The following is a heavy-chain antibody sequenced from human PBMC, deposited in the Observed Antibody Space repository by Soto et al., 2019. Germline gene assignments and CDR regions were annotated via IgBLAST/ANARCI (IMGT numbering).Heavy chain of an antibody. CDR3: AKGGGFGTGAYYNVAY. D-gene: IGHD3-10*01. CDR2: TTDDGGRT. V-gene: IGHV3-23*01. CDR1: GFSFSSYA. J-gene: IGHJ4*02. Sequence: GGSLRLSCTASGFSFSSYAMTWVRQAPGKGLEWVSSTTDDGGRTFYADSVKGRFTISRDNSNNRLYLQMNSLRAEDTALYYCAKGGGFGTGAYYNVAYWGQGTLVTVSS.